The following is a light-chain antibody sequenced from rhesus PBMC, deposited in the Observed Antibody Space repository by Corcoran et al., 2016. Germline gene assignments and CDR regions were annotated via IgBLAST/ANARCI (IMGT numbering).Light chain of an antibody. J-gene: IGKJ2*01. CDR1: QSVSSY. Sequence: QVILTQSPATLSLSPGERATLSCRASQSVSSYLAWYQQKPGQAPRLLNYGASSRATGIPDRYRGRGSGTDFPLPISSLEPEDVGVYHCYQHSSGYSFGQGTKVEIK. CDR3: YQHSSGYS. CDR2: GAS. V-gene: IGKV3-10*01.